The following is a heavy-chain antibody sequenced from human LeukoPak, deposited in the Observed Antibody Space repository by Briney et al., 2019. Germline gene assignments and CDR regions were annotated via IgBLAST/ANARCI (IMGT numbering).Heavy chain of an antibody. V-gene: IGHV5-51*01. CDR1: XXXXTSYX. Sequence: GESLXXXXXXSXXXXTSYXXGWVRQXPGKGLEWMGIIYPGDSDTRYSPSFQGQVTISADKSISTAYLQWSSLKASDTAMYYCARHYYGSGGYFDYWGQGTLVTVSS. CDR3: ARHYYGSGGYFDY. D-gene: IGHD3-10*01. J-gene: IGHJ4*02. CDR2: IYPGDSDT.